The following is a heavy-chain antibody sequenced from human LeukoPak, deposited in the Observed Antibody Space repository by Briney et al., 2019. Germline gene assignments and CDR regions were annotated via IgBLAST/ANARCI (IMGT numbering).Heavy chain of an antibody. CDR3: ARGAAGGASSNWFDP. Sequence: SGTLSLTCTVSGGSISSGGYYWSWIRQHPGKGLEWIGYIYYSGSTYYNPSLKSRVTISVDTSKNQFSLKLSSVTAADTAVYYCARGAAGGASSNWFDPWGQGTLVTVSS. J-gene: IGHJ5*02. CDR2: IYYSGST. V-gene: IGHV4-31*03. D-gene: IGHD6-13*01. CDR1: GGSISSGGYY.